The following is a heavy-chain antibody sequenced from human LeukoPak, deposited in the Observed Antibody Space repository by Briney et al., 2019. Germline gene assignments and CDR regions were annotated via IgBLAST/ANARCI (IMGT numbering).Heavy chain of an antibody. Sequence: SGKVSCTAAGGTFSSYAISWVRKAPGQGLEWMGRIIPILGIANYAQKFQGRVTITADKATSTAYMELSSLRSEETAAYYCARPPSALLNYYYGMDVWGQGTTVTVSS. D-gene: IGHD3-10*01. CDR2: IIPILGIA. V-gene: IGHV1-69*04. J-gene: IGHJ6*02. CDR1: GGTFSSYA. CDR3: ARPPSALLNYYYGMDV.